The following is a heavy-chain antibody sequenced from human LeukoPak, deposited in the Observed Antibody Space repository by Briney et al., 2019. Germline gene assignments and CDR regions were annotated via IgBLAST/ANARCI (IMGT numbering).Heavy chain of an antibody. CDR1: GGSFSGYY. CDR3: AREVKLTRYYFDY. V-gene: IGHV4-34*01. D-gene: IGHD4-11*01. CDR2: TNHSGST. Sequence: SETLSLTCAVYGGSFSGYYWSWIRQPPGKGLEWIGETNHSGSTNYNPSLKSRVTISVDTSKNQFSLKLSSVTAADTAVHYCAREVKLTRYYFDYWGQGTLVTVSS. J-gene: IGHJ4*02.